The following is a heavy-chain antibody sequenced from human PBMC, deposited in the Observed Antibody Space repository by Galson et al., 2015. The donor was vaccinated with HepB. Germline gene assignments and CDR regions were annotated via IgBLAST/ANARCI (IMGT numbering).Heavy chain of an antibody. Sequence: SLRLSCAASGFTFSSYAMSWVRQAPGKGLEWVSAISGSGGGTYYADSVKGRFSISRDNSKNTLYLQMNSLRSDDTAVYFCARDRVEKWLENHFDHWGQGTLVTVSS. CDR1: GFTFSSYA. D-gene: IGHD6-19*01. CDR2: ISGSGGGT. J-gene: IGHJ4*02. V-gene: IGHV3-23*01. CDR3: ARDRVEKWLENHFDH.